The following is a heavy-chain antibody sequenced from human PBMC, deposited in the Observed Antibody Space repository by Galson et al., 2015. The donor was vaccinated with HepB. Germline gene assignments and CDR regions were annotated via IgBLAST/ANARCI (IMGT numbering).Heavy chain of an antibody. D-gene: IGHD6-13*01. J-gene: IGHJ5*02. CDR1: GFTFSSYA. V-gene: IGHV3-23*01. CDR2: ISGSGGST. CDR3: AKEGREQQLDDRDLNWFDP. Sequence: SLRLSCAASGFTFSSYAMSWVRQAPGKGLEWVSAISGSGGSTYYADSVKGRFTISRDNSKNTLYLQMNSLRAEDTAVYYCAKEGREQQLDDRDLNWFDPWGQGTLVTVSS.